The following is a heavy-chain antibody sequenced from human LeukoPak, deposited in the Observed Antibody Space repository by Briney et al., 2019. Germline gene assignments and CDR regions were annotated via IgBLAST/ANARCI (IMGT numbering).Heavy chain of an antibody. D-gene: IGHD6-19*01. J-gene: IGHJ6*04. CDR2: ISGVSYRT. CDR3: AKDRTGYSSGYSMDV. CDR1: GFTFDDYA. Sequence: GGSLRLSCAASGFTFDDYAMHWVRQAPGKGLEWVSFISGVSYRTDYADSMKGRFTISRDNNKNSLYLQMNSLRNEDTALYFCAKDRTGYSSGYSMDVWGKGTTVTVSS. V-gene: IGHV3-43*02.